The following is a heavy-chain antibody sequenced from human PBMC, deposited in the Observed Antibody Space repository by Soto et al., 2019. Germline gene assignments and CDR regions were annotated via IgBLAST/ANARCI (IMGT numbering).Heavy chain of an antibody. CDR2: VSGSGDNT. V-gene: IGHV3-23*01. Sequence: EVQLLESGGGLVQPGGSLRLSCAASGFTFSSYAMSWVRQAPGKGLEWVSAVSGSGDNTYYADSVKGRFTLSRDNSKNTLFLQMNSMRAEETAVYYCAKEAGGYSIPRCNVNCWGQGTLVTVSS. CDR3: AKEAGGYSIPRCNVNC. CDR1: GFTFSSYA. D-gene: IGHD5-12*01. J-gene: IGHJ4*02.